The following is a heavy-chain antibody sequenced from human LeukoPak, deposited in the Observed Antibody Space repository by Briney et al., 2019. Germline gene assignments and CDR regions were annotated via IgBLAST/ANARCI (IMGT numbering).Heavy chain of an antibody. J-gene: IGHJ4*02. D-gene: IGHD4-17*01. CDR3: AKDSHGDFPYYFDY. Sequence: SETLSLTCTVSGYSISSGYYWGWIRQPPGKGLEWIGSIYHSGSTYYNPSLKSRVTISVDTSKNQFSLKLSSVTAADTAVYYCAKDSHGDFPYYFDYWGQGTVVTVSS. V-gene: IGHV4-38-2*02. CDR1: GYSISSGYY. CDR2: IYHSGST.